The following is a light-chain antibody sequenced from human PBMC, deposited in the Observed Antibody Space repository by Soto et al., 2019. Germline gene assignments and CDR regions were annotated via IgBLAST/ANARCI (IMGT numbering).Light chain of an antibody. V-gene: IGKV1-6*01. CDR1: QGIRND. J-gene: IGKJ1*01. Sequence: AILMTQSPSSLSASVGDRVTITCRASQGIRNDLARYQQKPGKAPKLLIYEASTLQSGVPSRFSGSYSGTDFTLTIGSLQPEDFATYYCLQDFKYPRTFGQGTKVDIK. CDR2: EAS. CDR3: LQDFKYPRT.